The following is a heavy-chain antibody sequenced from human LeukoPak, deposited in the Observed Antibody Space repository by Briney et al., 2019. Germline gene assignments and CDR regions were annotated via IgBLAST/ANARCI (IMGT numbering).Heavy chain of an antibody. Sequence: GESLKISCKGSGYSFTSYWIGWVRQMPGKGLEWMGIIYPGDSDTRYSPSFQGQVTISADKSISTAYLQWSSLKASDTAMYYCARTADYDSRERWFDPWGQGTLVTVSS. CDR2: IYPGDSDT. CDR3: ARTADYDSRERWFDP. V-gene: IGHV5-51*01. J-gene: IGHJ5*02. CDR1: GYSFTSYW. D-gene: IGHD3-22*01.